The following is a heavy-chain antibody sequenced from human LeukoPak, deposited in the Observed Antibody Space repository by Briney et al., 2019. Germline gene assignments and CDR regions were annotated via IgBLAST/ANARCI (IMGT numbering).Heavy chain of an antibody. CDR2: ISYDGSNK. CDR1: GFTFSSYG. Sequence: PGRSLRLSCAASGFTFSSYGRHWVRQAPGEGLEWVAVISYDGSNKYYADSVKGRFTISRDNSKNTLYLQMNSLRAEDTAVYYCAKTSWEEWEPGPFDYWGQGTLVTVSS. J-gene: IGHJ4*02. CDR3: AKTSWEEWEPGPFDY. D-gene: IGHD1-26*01. V-gene: IGHV3-30*18.